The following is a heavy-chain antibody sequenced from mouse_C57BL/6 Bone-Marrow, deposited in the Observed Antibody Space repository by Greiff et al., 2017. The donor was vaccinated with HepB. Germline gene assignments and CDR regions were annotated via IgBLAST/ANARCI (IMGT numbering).Heavy chain of an antibody. CDR2: ISYDGSN. D-gene: IGHD4-1*01. CDR1: RYSIPSGYY. J-gene: IGHJ4*01. CDR3: AREDWDRAMDY. V-gene: IGHV3-6*01. Sequence: EVQLQESGPGLVKPSQSLSLTCSVTRYSIPSGYYWNWIRQFPGNKLEWMGYISYDGSNNYNPSLKNRISITRDTSKNQFFLKLNSVTTEDTATYYGAREDWDRAMDYWGQGTSVTVSS.